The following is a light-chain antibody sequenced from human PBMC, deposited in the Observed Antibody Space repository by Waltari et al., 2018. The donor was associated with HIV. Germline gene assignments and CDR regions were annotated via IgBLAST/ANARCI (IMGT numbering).Light chain of an antibody. CDR3: GTWDSSLSAVV. Sequence: QSVLTQPPSASGTPGQRVTISCSGSSSNIGSNYASWYQQIPGTAPKLLIYDNHKRPSGIPDRFSGSASGTSATLGITGLQTGDEADYYCGTWDSSLSAVVFGGGTKLTVL. V-gene: IGLV1-51*01. CDR1: SSNIGSNY. CDR2: DNH. J-gene: IGLJ2*01.